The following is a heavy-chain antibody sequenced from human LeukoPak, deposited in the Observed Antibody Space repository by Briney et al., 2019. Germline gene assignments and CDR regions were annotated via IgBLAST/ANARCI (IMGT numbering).Heavy chain of an antibody. CDR1: GYTFTGYY. Sequence: ASVKVSCKASGYTFTGYYMHWVRQAPGQGLEWMGWINPNSGDTNYAQKFQGRVTMTRDTSISTAYMELSRLRSDDTAVYYCARVVAAAGRNNWFDPWGQGTLVTVSS. CDR3: ARVVAAAGRNNWFDP. V-gene: IGHV1-2*02. CDR2: INPNSGDT. J-gene: IGHJ5*02. D-gene: IGHD6-13*01.